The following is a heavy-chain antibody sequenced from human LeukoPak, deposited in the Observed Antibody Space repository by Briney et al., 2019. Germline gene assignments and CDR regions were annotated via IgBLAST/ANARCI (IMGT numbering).Heavy chain of an antibody. CDR3: AKEADPITMVRGVIDY. CDR2: ISGSGGST. V-gene: IGHV3-23*01. CDR1: GFTFSSYG. D-gene: IGHD3-10*01. Sequence: GGTLRLSCAASGFTFSSYGMSWVRQAPGKGLEWVSAISGSGGSTYYADSVKGRFTISRDNSKNTLYLQMNSLRAEDTAVYYCAKEADPITMVRGVIDYWGQGTLVTVSS. J-gene: IGHJ4*02.